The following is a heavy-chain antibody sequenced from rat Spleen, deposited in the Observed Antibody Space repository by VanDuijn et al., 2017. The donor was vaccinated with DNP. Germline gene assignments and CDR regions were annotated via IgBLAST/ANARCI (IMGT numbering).Heavy chain of an antibody. D-gene: IGHD1-11*01. CDR2: ISYEGSST. Sequence: EVQLVESGGGLVQPGRSLKLSCAASGFIFNKYWMTWVRQVPGKGLEWVASISYEGSSTWYRDSVKGRFTISRDSAKSTLYLQMDSLRSEDTATYFCARHGRITTVAAYWYFDFWGPGTMVTVSS. CDR1: GFIFNKYW. V-gene: IGHV5-7*01. J-gene: IGHJ1*01. CDR3: ARHGRITTVAAYWYFDF.